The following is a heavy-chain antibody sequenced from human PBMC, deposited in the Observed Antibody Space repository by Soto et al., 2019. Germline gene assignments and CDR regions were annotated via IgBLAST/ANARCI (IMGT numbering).Heavy chain of an antibody. CDR2: ISSSSTYK. D-gene: IGHD3-9*01. CDR1: GFTFSAYY. V-gene: IGHV3-11*05. CDR3: ARGGNDVLTGYSNEAFDI. J-gene: IGHJ3*02. Sequence: QVQLVQSGGGLVKPGGSLRLSCGASGFTFSAYYMSWVRQAPGKGLEWISYISSSSTYKDYADSVKGRMTISRDNTKNSLYLQMNSLRAEDTAVYYCARGGNDVLTGYSNEAFDIWGQGTMVTVSS.